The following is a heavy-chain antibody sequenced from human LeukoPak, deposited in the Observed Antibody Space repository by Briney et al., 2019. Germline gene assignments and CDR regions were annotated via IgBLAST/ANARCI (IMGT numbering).Heavy chain of an antibody. CDR3: ARRGSSGFSY. CDR1: GGSFSGYY. CDR2: INHSGST. J-gene: IGHJ4*02. Sequence: PSETLSLTCAVYGGSFSGYYWSWIRQPPGKGLEWIGEINHSGSTNYNPSLKSRVTISVDTSKNQFSLKLSSVTAADTAVYYCARRGSSGFSYWGQGTLVTVSS. D-gene: IGHD6-19*01. V-gene: IGHV4-34*01.